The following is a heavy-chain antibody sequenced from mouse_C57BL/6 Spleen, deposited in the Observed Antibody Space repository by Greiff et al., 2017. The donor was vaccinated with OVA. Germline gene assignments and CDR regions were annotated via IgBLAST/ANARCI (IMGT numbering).Heavy chain of an antibody. D-gene: IGHD2-1*01. CDR3: AREGAYGNYWYFDV. CDR1: GFTFSDYY. CDR2: INYDGSST. Sequence: EVKLVESEGGLVQPGSSMKLSCTASGFTFSDYYMAWVRQVPEKGLEWVANINYDGSSTYYLDSLKSRFIISRDNAKNILYLQMSSLKSEDTATYYCAREGAYGNYWYFDVWGTGTTVTVSS. V-gene: IGHV5-16*01. J-gene: IGHJ1*03.